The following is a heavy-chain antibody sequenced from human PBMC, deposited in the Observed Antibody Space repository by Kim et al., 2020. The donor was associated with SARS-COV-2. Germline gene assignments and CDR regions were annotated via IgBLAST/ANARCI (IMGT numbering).Heavy chain of an antibody. CDR1: GFTFSSYG. Sequence: GGSLRLSCAASGFTFSSYGMHWVRQAPGKGLEWVAVISYDGSNKYYADSVKGRFTISRDNSKNTLYLQMNSLRAEDTAVYYCAKDYERRSGVFDYWGQGTLVTVSS. CDR2: ISYDGSNK. V-gene: IGHV3-30*18. CDR3: AKDYERRSGVFDY. D-gene: IGHD1-1*01. J-gene: IGHJ4*02.